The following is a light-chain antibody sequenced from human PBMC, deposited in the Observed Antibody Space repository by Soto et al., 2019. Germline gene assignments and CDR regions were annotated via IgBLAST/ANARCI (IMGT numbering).Light chain of an antibody. J-gene: IGLJ2*01. CDR3: SSYTISNTLV. V-gene: IGLV2-14*01. Sequence: QSVLTQPASVSGSPGQSITISCTGTSSDVGGYNYVSWYQQHPGKAPKLMIYEVSNRPSGVSNRFSGSKSGNTASLTISGLQAEDEADYYCSSYTISNTLVFGGGTQLTVL. CDR2: EVS. CDR1: SSDVGGYNY.